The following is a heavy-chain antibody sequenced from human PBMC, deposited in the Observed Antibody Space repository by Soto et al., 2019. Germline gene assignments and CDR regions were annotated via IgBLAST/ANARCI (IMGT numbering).Heavy chain of an antibody. CDR2: INAYNGNT. Sequence: ASVKVSCKASGYTFISYGFSWVRQAPRQGLEWMGWINAYNGNTNYAQKFQGRVTMTTDTSTSTAYMELRTLRSDDTAVYYCARAITMVRGVPRFLDYCGQGTLGAVSS. J-gene: IGHJ4*02. D-gene: IGHD3-10*01. CDR1: GYTFISYG. V-gene: IGHV1-18*01. CDR3: ARAITMVRGVPRFLDY.